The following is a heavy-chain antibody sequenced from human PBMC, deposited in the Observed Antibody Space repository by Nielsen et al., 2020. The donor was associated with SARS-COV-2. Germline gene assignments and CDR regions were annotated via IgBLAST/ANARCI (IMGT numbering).Heavy chain of an antibody. CDR3: ARGGGYYDFWSGYYNFDY. CDR2: INSDGSST. D-gene: IGHD3-3*01. J-gene: IGHJ4*02. V-gene: IGHV3-74*01. Sequence: WIRQPPGKGLVWVSRINSDGSSTSYADSVKGRFTISRDNAKNTLYLQMNSLRAEDTAVYYCARGGGYYDFWSGYYNFDYWGQGTLVTVSS.